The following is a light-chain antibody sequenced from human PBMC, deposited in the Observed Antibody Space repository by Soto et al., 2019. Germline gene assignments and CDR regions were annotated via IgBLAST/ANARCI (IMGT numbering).Light chain of an antibody. CDR3: QQYGSAPPLT. V-gene: IGKV3-20*01. CDR2: DAS. J-gene: IGKJ4*01. Sequence: EIVLTQSPATLSLSPWERATLSCRASQSVSSYLAWYQQKPGQAPRLLIYDASSRATGIPDRFSGSGSGTDFTLTISRLEPEDFAVYYCQQYGSAPPLTFGGGTKVDIK. CDR1: QSVSSY.